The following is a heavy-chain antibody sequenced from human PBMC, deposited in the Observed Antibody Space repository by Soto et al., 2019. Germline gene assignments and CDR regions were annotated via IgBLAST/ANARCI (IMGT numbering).Heavy chain of an antibody. CDR3: ARGRPLAPLYSSSSATMSYAFDI. CDR1: GGSFSGYY. V-gene: IGHV4-34*01. CDR2: INHSGST. J-gene: IGHJ3*02. Sequence: QVQLQQWGAGLLKPSETLSLTCAVYGGSFSGYYWSWIRQPPGKGLEWIGEINHSGSTNYNPSLKSRVTISVDASKVQFCLKLSFVTAADTAVYYCARGRPLAPLYSSSSATMSYAFDIWGQGTMVTVSS. D-gene: IGHD6-13*01.